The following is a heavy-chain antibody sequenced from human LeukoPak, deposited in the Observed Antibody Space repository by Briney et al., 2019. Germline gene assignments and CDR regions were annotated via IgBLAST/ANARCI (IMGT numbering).Heavy chain of an antibody. J-gene: IGHJ4*02. CDR2: ISYDGNNK. Sequence: GGSLRLSCAASGFTFSSYGMHWVRQAPGKGLEWVAVISYDGNNKYYADSVKGRFTISRDNSKNTLYLQMNSLRAEDTAVYYCAKEYSGWYNYWGQGTLVTVSS. CDR1: GFTFSSYG. D-gene: IGHD6-19*01. CDR3: AKEYSGWYNY. V-gene: IGHV3-30*18.